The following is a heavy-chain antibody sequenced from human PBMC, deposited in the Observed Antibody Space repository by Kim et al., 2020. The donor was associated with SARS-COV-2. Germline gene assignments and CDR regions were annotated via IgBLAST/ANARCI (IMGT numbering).Heavy chain of an antibody. D-gene: IGHD3-9*01. CDR3: AKDSHDILTGYYFDY. J-gene: IGHJ4*02. Sequence: DTVKGRYTISKATAKNSLYLQMNSLRAEDTALYYCAKDSHDILTGYYFDYWGQGTLVTVSS. V-gene: IGHV3-9*01.